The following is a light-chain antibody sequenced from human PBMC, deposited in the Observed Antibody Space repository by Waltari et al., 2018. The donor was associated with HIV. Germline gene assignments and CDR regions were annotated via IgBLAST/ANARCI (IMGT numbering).Light chain of an antibody. CDR1: QSVRSN. CDR3: QQYNNWWT. CDR2: GAS. J-gene: IGKJ1*01. V-gene: IGKV3-15*01. Sequence: EIVMTQSPATLSVSPGERATLSCRASQSVRSNLAWYQQKPGQAPRLLIYGASTRATGTPARFSGSGSGTEFTLTISSLQSEDFAVYYCQQYNNWWTFGQGTKVEIK.